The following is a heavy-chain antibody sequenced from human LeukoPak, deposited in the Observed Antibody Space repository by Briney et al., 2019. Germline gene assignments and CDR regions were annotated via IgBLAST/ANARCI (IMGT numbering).Heavy chain of an antibody. J-gene: IGHJ5*02. D-gene: IGHD4-23*01. CDR1: GDSTSSGSSY. Sequence: SETLSLTCSVSGDSTSSGSSYWSWIRQPAGKGLEWIGRIYPSGNTNYNPSLKSRVTISVDTSKNRFSLKLSSVTAADTAMYYCARVFGGPVSRRFDPWGQGTLVTVSS. V-gene: IGHV4-61*02. CDR3: ARVFGGPVSRRFDP. CDR2: IYPSGNT.